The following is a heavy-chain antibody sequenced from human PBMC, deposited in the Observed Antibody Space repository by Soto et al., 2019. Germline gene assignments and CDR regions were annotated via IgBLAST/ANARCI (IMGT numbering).Heavy chain of an antibody. CDR1: GFTSSSYA. CDR2: ISYDGSNK. J-gene: IGHJ5*02. D-gene: IGHD1-20*01. Sequence: PGGSLRLSCAASGFTSSSYAMHWVRQAPGKGLEWVAVISYDGSNKYYADSVKGRFTISRDNSKNTLYLQMDSLRAEDTAVYYCARAHPGTMTGTTSWGQGTLVTVSS. CDR3: ARAHPGTMTGTTS. V-gene: IGHV3-30-3*01.